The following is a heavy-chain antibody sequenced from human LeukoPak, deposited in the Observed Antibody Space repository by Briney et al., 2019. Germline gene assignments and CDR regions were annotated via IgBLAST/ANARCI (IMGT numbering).Heavy chain of an antibody. J-gene: IGHJ4*02. CDR1: GFSLSTSGMC. V-gene: IGHV2-70*11. CDR2: IDWDDDK. CDR3: ARYSGSYYYFDY. D-gene: IGHD1-26*01. Sequence: SGPTLVNPTQTLTLTCTFSGFSLSTSGMCVGWIRQPPGKALEWLACIDWDDDKYYSTSLKTRLTISKDTSKNQVVLTMTNMDPVDTATYYCARYSGSYYYFDYWGQGTLVTVSS.